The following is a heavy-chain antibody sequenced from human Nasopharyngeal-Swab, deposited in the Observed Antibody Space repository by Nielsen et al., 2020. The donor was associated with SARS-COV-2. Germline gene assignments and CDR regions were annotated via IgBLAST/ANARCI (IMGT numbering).Heavy chain of an antibody. CDR3: ARVAYSSGVDY. J-gene: IGHJ4*02. CDR2: ISSGSTHI. Sequence: GESLKISCAASGFIFSSYSMTWVRRAPGKGPEWVSSISSGSTHIYYGDSVKGRFTISRDNTKNSLSLQLNSLRAEDTAVYYCARVAYSSGVDYWGQGTLVTVSS. D-gene: IGHD3-22*01. CDR1: GFIFSSYS. V-gene: IGHV3-21*01.